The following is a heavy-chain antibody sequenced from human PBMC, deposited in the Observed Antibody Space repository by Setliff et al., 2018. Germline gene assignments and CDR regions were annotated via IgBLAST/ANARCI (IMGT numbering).Heavy chain of an antibody. J-gene: IGHJ4*02. CDR3: ARSFSRREKFLLDY. Sequence: NPSETLSLTCTVSGASISSGDYYWNWIRQPPGRGLEWIGFIHYSGSTNYNPSLKSRVTISMDTSKNQFSLKVSSVTAADTAVYYCARSFSRREKFLLDYWGQGALVTVSS. CDR1: GASISSGDYY. CDR2: IHYSGST. V-gene: IGHV4-30-4*08.